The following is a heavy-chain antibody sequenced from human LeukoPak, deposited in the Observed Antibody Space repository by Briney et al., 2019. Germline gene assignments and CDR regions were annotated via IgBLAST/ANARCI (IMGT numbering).Heavy chain of an antibody. CDR1: GGSISSYY. Sequence: SETLSLTCTVSGGSISSYYWSWIRQPAGKGLEWIGRIYTSGSTNYNPSLKSRVTMSVDTSKNRFSLKLSSVTAADTAVYYCARSSDYYDSSGYLDWFDPWGQGTLVTVSS. D-gene: IGHD3-22*01. CDR3: ARSSDYYDSSGYLDWFDP. CDR2: IYTSGST. V-gene: IGHV4-4*07. J-gene: IGHJ5*02.